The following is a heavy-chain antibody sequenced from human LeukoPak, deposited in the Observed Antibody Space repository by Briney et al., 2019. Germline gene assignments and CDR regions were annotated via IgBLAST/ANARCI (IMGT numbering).Heavy chain of an antibody. Sequence: GGSLPLSCGPWWFTFRNYPVIGVPDAPGKALEGVSGLTWVGGSGSTFYADSVKALFTICRDKSKSTMYLQTNTLRAEDTALYYCARASDSTGYPQLPFDYWGQGTLVTVSS. CDR1: WFTFRNYP. V-gene: IGHV3-23*01. J-gene: IGHJ4*02. D-gene: IGHD3-22*01. CDR2: LTWVGGSGST. CDR3: ARASDSTGYPQLPFDY.